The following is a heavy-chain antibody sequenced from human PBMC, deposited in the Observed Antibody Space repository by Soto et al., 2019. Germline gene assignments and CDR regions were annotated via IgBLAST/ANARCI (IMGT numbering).Heavy chain of an antibody. J-gene: IGHJ6*02. CDR1: GFTFSNYA. CDR2: ISSSGDSP. CDR3: VRVRTTYYYYGMDV. V-gene: IGHV3-23*01. Sequence: GGSLRLSCAASGFTFSNYAMIWVRQATGKGLEWVSAISSSGDSPYYADSVKGRFTISRDNARNTLSLQMSSLRAEDTAVYYCVRVRTTYYYYGMDVWGQGTTVTVSS.